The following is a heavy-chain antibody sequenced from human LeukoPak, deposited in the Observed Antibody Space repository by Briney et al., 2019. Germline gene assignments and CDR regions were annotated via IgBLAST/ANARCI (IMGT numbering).Heavy chain of an antibody. J-gene: IGHJ4*02. D-gene: IGHD3-22*01. CDR2: IIPIFGTA. Sequence: SVKVSCKASGGTFGSYAISWVRQAPGQGLEWMGGIIPIFGTANYAQKFQGRVTITTDESTSTAYMELSSLRSEDTAVYYCARETKDYYDSSGGRSFDYWGQGTLVTVSS. V-gene: IGHV1-69*05. CDR1: GGTFGSYA. CDR3: ARETKDYYDSSGGRSFDY.